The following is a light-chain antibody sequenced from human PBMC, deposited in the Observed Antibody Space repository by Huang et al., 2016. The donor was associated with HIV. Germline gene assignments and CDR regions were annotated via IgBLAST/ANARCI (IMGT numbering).Light chain of an antibody. J-gene: IGKJ1*01. Sequence: DIQMTQSPSSLSASVGDRVTITCRASQSISTYLNWYQQKPGKAPKLLIYRSSNLQSGVPSRFSGSGSGTDFTLTISSLQPEDFVTYYCQQSYSAPPWTFGQGTKVEI. CDR3: QQSYSAPPWT. CDR1: QSISTY. V-gene: IGKV1-39*01. CDR2: RSS.